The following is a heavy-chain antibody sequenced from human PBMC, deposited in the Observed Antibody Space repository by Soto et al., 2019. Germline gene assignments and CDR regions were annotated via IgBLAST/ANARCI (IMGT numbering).Heavy chain of an antibody. Sequence: PSETLSLTCAVYGGSFSGYYWSWIRQPPGKGLEWIGEINHSGSTNYNPSLKSRVTISVDTSKNQFSLKLSSVTAADTAVYYCALKGRYRYYMDVWGKGTTVTVSS. D-gene: IGHD3-10*01. CDR3: ALKGRYRYYMDV. J-gene: IGHJ6*03. CDR1: GGSFSGYY. CDR2: INHSGST. V-gene: IGHV4-34*01.